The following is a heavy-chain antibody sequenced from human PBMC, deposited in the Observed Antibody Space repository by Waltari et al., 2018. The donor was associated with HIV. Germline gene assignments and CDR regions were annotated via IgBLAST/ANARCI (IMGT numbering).Heavy chain of an antibody. V-gene: IGHV4-34*01. Sequence: QVQLQQWGAGLLKPSETLSLTCAVYGGSFSGYYWSWIRRPPGKGLEWNGEINHRGRTNYTPSLKRRVTISVGTSKNQFSLKLSSVTAADTAVYYCARLRGYVVQWGFDYWGQGTLVTVSS. CDR2: INHRGRT. J-gene: IGHJ4*02. D-gene: IGHD5-18*01. CDR1: GGSFSGYY. CDR3: ARLRGYVVQWGFDY.